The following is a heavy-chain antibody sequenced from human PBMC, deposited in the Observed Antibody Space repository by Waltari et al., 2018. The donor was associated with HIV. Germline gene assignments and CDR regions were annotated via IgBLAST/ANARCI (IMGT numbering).Heavy chain of an antibody. Sequence: QVQLQQWGAGLLKPSETLSLTCAVYGEPFDGYYWGWIRQPPGKRLEWMGEINHRRNNDDNPSLKSRLTMSGDASKNQFSRNLNSVTAADTGVYYCARRALWLRPVYYFDYGGQGALVTVSS. V-gene: IGHV4-34*01. J-gene: IGHJ4*02. CDR1: GEPFDGYY. CDR2: INHRRNN. CDR3: ARRALWLRPVYYFDY. D-gene: IGHD5-12*01.